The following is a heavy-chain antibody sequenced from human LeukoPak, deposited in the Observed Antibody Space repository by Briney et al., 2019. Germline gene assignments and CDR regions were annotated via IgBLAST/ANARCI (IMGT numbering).Heavy chain of an antibody. Sequence: SETLSLTCTVPGGPISRYYWSWIRQTPGKGLEWIGYIYYSGSTSYNPSLKSRVTISVDTSKNQFSLKLTSVTAADTAVYYCARGYSSGWYAFDIWGQGTMVTVSS. CDR3: ARGYSSGWYAFDI. CDR2: IYYSGST. V-gene: IGHV4-59*01. CDR1: GGPISRYY. D-gene: IGHD6-19*01. J-gene: IGHJ3*02.